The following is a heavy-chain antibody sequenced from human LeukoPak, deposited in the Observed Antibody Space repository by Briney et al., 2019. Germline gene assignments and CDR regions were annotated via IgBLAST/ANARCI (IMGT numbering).Heavy chain of an antibody. CDR3: AKHQNFGADSIVDF. CDR2: ISSSSSYI. V-gene: IGHV3-21*04. Sequence: GGSLRLSCAASGFTFSSFSMNWVRQAPGKGLEWVSSISSSSSYIYYADSVKGRFTISRDNSKNTLYLQMNTLRAEDTAVYYCAKHQNFGADSIVDFWGQGTLVTVSS. D-gene: IGHD4-23*01. CDR1: GFTFSSFS. J-gene: IGHJ4*02.